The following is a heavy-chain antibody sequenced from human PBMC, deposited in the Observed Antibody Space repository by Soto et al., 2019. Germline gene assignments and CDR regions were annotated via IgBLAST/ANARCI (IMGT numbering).Heavy chain of an antibody. CDR1: GVSISSGGYY. CDR2: IYYSGNT. J-gene: IGHJ4*02. D-gene: IGHD3-22*01. Sequence: SETLSLTCTVSGVSISSGGYYWIWIRQHPGKGLEWIGYIYYSGNTYYNPSLKSRVAISVDTSKNQFSLKLSSVTAADTAVYYCARAPGDYYDSSGSLYFDYWGQGTLVTVS. V-gene: IGHV4-31*03. CDR3: ARAPGDYYDSSGSLYFDY.